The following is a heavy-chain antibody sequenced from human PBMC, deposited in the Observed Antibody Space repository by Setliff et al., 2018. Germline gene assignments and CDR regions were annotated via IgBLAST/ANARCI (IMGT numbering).Heavy chain of an antibody. V-gene: IGHV4-59*08. D-gene: IGHD4-17*01. CDR3: ARHENDYGDYDDAFDI. CDR1: GGSISSYY. CDR2: IYYSGRT. Sequence: LSLTCTVSGGSISSYYWSWIRQPPGKGLEWIGYIYYSGRTNYNPSLRSRVTISVDTSKNQFSLKVSSVTAADTAVYYCARHENDYGDYDDAFDIWGQGTMVTVSS. J-gene: IGHJ3*02.